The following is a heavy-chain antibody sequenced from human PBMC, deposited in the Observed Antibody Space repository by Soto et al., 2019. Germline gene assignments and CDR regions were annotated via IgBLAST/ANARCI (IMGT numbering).Heavy chain of an antibody. Sequence: GASVKVSCKASGYTFTSYAMHWVREAPGQRLEWMGCINAGNGNTKYSQKFQGRVTITRDTSKNQFSLKLSSVTAADTAVYYCARGSLPLGWGQGTLVTVSS. J-gene: IGHJ4*02. CDR3: ARGSLPLG. D-gene: IGHD6-6*01. CDR2: INAGNGNT. CDR1: GYTFTSYA. V-gene: IGHV1-3*01.